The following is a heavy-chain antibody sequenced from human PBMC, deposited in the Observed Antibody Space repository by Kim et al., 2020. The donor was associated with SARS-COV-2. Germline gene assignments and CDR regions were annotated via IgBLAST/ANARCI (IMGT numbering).Heavy chain of an antibody. CDR2: GST. J-gene: IGHJ3*02. V-gene: IGHV4-34*01. CDR3: ARGSARDI. Sequence: GSTSYNPSLKSRVTISVDTSKNQFSLKLSSVTAADTAVYYCARGSARDIWGQGTMVTVSS.